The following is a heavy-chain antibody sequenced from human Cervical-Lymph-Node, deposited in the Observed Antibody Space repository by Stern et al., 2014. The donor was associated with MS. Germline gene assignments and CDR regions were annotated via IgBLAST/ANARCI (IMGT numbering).Heavy chain of an antibody. CDR3: AREKSDCSGRSCFSSLDY. Sequence: QLVQSGAEVKKPGSSVKVSCKSSGGTFSTHAISWVRQAPGQGLERLGRIIPILDTTDYAQRFQGRLTIDADESTDTACMELRSLTPDDTAVYYCAREKSDCSGRSCFSSLDYWGQGTLVTVSS. CDR1: GGTFSTHA. D-gene: IGHD2-15*01. J-gene: IGHJ4*02. CDR2: IIPILDTT. V-gene: IGHV1-69*11.